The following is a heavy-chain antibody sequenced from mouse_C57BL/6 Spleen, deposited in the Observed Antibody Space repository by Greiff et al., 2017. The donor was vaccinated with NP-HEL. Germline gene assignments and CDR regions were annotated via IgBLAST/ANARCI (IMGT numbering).Heavy chain of an antibody. CDR3: ARGDYSNNGGYAMDY. CDR1: GYSFTDYN. J-gene: IGHJ4*01. V-gene: IGHV1-39*01. D-gene: IGHD2-5*01. Sequence: VQLKESGPELVKPGASVKISCKASGYSFTDYNMNWVKQSNGKSLEWIGVINPNYGTTSYNQKFKGKATLTVDQSSSTAYMQLNSLTSEDSAVYYCARGDYSNNGGYAMDYWGQGTSVTVSS. CDR2: INPNYGTT.